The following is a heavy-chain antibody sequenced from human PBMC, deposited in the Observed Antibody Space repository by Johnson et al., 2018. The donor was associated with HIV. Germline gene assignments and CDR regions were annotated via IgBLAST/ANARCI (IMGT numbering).Heavy chain of an antibody. CDR2: ISYDGSNK. J-gene: IGHJ3*02. Sequence: QVQLVESGGGVVRPGGSLRLSCAASGFTFSSYAMYWVRQAPGKGLEWVAVISYDGSNKYYADSVKGRFTISRDNSKNTLYLQMNSLRAEDTAVYYCARVRGAFDIWGQGTMVTVSS. V-gene: IGHV3-30-3*01. CDR3: ARVRGAFDI. CDR1: GFTFSSYA.